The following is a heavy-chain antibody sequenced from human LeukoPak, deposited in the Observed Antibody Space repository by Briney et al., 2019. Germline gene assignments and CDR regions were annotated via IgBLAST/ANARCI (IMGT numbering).Heavy chain of an antibody. CDR3: ARVKEKNPFDS. V-gene: IGHV4-34*01. Sequence: KPSETLSLTCAVYGGSFSGYYWSWIRQPPGKGLEWIGEINHSGSTNYNPSLKSRVTISVDTSKNQFSLKLSSVTAADTAVYYCARVKEKNPFDSWGQGTLVTVSS. J-gene: IGHJ4*02. CDR2: INHSGST. D-gene: IGHD1-14*01. CDR1: GGSFSGYY.